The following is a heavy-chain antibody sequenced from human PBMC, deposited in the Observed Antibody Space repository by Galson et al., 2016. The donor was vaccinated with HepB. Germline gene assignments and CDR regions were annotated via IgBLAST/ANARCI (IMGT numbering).Heavy chain of an antibody. CDR1: GGSLSSESHY. V-gene: IGHV4-39*01. J-gene: IGHJ4*02. CDR2: IYYRGNT. Sequence: LSLTCNVSGGSLSSESHYWAWIRQPPGKGLEWIGTIYYRGNTYYNPSLKSRLVISVDTSQNQFSLKLYSVTAGDTAVYSCARVEDYGDWYFDSWGQGTLVTVSS. D-gene: IGHD4-17*01. CDR3: ARVEDYGDWYFDS.